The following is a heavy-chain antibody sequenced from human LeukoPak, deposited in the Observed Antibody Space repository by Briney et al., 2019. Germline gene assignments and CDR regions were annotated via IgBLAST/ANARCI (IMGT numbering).Heavy chain of an antibody. J-gene: IGHJ4*02. D-gene: IGHD6-13*01. CDR1: GFTFSSYA. CDR2: ISGSGGST. Sequence: GGSLRLSCAVSGFTFSSYAMSWVRQAPGEGLEWVSAISGSGGSTYYADSVKGRFTISRDNSKNTLYLQMNSLRAEDTAVYYCAKVHHGSSRYYFDYWGQGTLVTVSS. CDR3: AKVHHGSSRYYFDY. V-gene: IGHV3-23*01.